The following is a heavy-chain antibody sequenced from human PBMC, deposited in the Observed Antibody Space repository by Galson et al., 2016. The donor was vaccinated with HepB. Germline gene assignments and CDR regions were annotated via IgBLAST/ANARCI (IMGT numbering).Heavy chain of an antibody. J-gene: IGHJ4*02. D-gene: IGHD6-13*01. Sequence: QSGAEVKKPGESLKISCQVSGYKFTTYWIGWVRQMPGKGLEWMGLIYPRDSDTRYNPAFQGQVTISADKSISTAYLQWRSLKASDTARYFCARSQSSSWYFQGVYWGQGTLVTVYS. CDR1: GYKFTTYW. CDR2: IYPRDSDT. CDR3: ARSQSSSWYFQGVY. V-gene: IGHV5-51*01.